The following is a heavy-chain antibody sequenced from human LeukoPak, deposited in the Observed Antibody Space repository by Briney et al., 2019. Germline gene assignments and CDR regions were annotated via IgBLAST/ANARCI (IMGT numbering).Heavy chain of an antibody. Sequence: GGSLRLSCVASGFTISSTYMTWVRQAPGKGLEWVSVLYSGGGPHYADSVRGRFTISRDNSKSTLYLQMNNLKTEDTAVYYCATSSGWYEQFDYWGQGTLVTVSS. D-gene: IGHD6-19*01. J-gene: IGHJ4*02. CDR1: GFTISSTY. CDR2: LYSGGGP. V-gene: IGHV3-53*01. CDR3: ATSSGWYEQFDY.